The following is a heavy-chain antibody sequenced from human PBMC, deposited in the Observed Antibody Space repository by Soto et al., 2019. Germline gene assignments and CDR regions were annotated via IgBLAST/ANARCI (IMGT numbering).Heavy chain of an antibody. CDR3: ARDGGSSSSDFDY. CDR2: INPNSGGT. V-gene: IGHV1-2*04. Sequence: ASVKVSCKASGYTFTGYYMHWVRQAPGQGLEWMGWINPNSGGTNYAQKFQGWVTMTRDTSISTAYMELSRLRSDDTAVYYCARDGGSSSSDFDYWGQGTLVTVSS. CDR1: GYTFTGYY. D-gene: IGHD6-6*01. J-gene: IGHJ4*02.